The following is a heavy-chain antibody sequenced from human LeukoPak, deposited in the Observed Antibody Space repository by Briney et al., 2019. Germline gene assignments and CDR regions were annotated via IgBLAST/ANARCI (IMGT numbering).Heavy chain of an antibody. J-gene: IGHJ4*02. Sequence: SETLSLTCTVSGGSISSSSYYWGWIRQPPGKGLEWIGSIYYSGSTCYNPSLKSRVTTSLDTSKNQFSLKLNSVTAADTAVYYCARCTSTSCYNFDYWGQGSLVTVSS. CDR3: ARCTSTSCYNFDY. V-gene: IGHV4-39*07. D-gene: IGHD2-2*02. CDR2: IYYSGST. CDR1: GGSISSSSYY.